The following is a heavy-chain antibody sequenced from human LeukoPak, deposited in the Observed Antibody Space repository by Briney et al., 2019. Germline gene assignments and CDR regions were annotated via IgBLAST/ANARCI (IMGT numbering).Heavy chain of an antibody. Sequence: ASVKVSCKASGYTFTGYYMHWVRQAPGQGLEWMGWINPNSGGTNYAQKFQGRVTMTRDTSISTAYMKLSRLRSDDTAVYYCARGITIFGVGRFDYWGQGTLVTVSS. CDR3: ARGITIFGVGRFDY. CDR1: GYTFTGYY. CDR2: INPNSGGT. V-gene: IGHV1-2*02. J-gene: IGHJ4*02. D-gene: IGHD3-3*01.